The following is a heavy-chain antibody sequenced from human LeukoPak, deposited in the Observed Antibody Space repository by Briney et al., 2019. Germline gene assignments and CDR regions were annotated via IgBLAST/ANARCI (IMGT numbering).Heavy chain of an antibody. D-gene: IGHD6-19*01. CDR1: GFFSVGNG. J-gene: IGHJ3*02. V-gene: IGHV3-64*01. CDR3: ATAKWLANSDAFDI. Sequence: PGGARESSVPPPGFFSVGNGGRWGPTAPGRGWEFVSAISSDGGSTYYANSVKGRFTISRDNSKNTLYLRMGSLRTEDMAVYYCATAKWLANSDAFDIWGQGTMVTVSS. CDR2: ISSDGGST.